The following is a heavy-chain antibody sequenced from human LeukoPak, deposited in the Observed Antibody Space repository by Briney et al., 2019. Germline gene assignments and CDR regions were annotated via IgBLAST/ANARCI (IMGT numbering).Heavy chain of an antibody. CDR3: ARESGVGATDY. D-gene: IGHD1-26*01. V-gene: IGHV3-7*01. CDR1: GFTFSSYW. CDR2: IKQDGSEK. J-gene: IGHJ4*02. Sequence: GGSLRLSCAASGFTFSSYWMSWVRQAPGKGLEWVANIKQDGSEKYYVDSVKGRFTISRDNAKNSLYLQMNSLRAKDTAVYYCARESGVGATDYWGQGTLVTVSS.